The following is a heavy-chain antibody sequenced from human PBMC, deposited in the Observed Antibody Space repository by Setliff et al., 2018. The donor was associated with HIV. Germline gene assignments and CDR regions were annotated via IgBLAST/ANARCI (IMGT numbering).Heavy chain of an antibody. CDR1: GGSSSSSSFY. V-gene: IGHV4-39*01. Sequence: KSSETLSLTCTVSGGSSSSSSFYWGWIRQPPGKGLEWIGSIYYSGNTYYNPSLKSRVTISVDTSKNQFSLKLSSGTAADTAVYYCARTRSGTYYGEMNWFDPWGQGILVTVSS. CDR3: ARTRSGTYYGEMNWFDP. CDR2: IYYSGNT. D-gene: IGHD3-10*01. J-gene: IGHJ5*02.